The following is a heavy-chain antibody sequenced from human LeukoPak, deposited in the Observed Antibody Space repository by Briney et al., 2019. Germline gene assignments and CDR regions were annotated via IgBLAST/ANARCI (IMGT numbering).Heavy chain of an antibody. CDR1: GYTFTNYY. CDR3: ASLRLLDY. CDR2: MNPNSGGT. J-gene: IGHJ4*02. V-gene: IGHV1-2*02. Sequence: GASVKVSCKASGYTFTNYYMHWVRQAPGEGLGWIGCMNPNSGGTNYAQKFQGGVTMTRETSISTAYMELSSLISDDTAVYYCASLRLLDYWGQGNLVTVSS. D-gene: IGHD3-3*01.